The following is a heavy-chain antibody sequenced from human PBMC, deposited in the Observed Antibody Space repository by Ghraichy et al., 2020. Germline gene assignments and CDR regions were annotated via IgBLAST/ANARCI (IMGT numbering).Heavy chain of an antibody. CDR1: RFNFSNYA. Sequence: GGSLRLSCAASRFNFSNYAMTWVRQAPGKGLEWVSAISGSGGSTYYADSGKGRFTISRDNSKNTLYLQMNSLRAEDTAVYYCAKLLPRIVVVPAAGMDVWGQGTTVTVSS. J-gene: IGHJ6*02. CDR3: AKLLPRIVVVPAAGMDV. CDR2: ISGSGGST. V-gene: IGHV3-23*01. D-gene: IGHD2-2*01.